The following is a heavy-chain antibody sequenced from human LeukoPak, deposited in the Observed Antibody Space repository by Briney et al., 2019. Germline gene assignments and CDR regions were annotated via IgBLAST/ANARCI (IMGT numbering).Heavy chain of an antibody. J-gene: IGHJ5*02. CDR3: ARVGILRFPSNWFDP. Sequence: PSETLSLTCTVSGASMSSYHGRWLAQPPGKGLEWFGYFYYSGSTRYNPSLKSRVTISVDTSKNQFSLKLSSVTAADTAVYYCARVGILRFPSNWFDPWGQGTLVTVSS. V-gene: IGHV4-59*01. D-gene: IGHD3-3*01. CDR1: GASMSSYH. CDR2: FYYSGST.